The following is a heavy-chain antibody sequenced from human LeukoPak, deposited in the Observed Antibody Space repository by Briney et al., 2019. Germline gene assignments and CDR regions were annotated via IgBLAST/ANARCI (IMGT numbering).Heavy chain of an antibody. CDR1: GFTFSDYS. Sequence: GGSLRLSCAASGFTFSDYSMSWIRQAPGKGLEWVSYISSGGISIYYADSVKGRFAISRDNAKNSLSLQMNSLRAEDTAVYYCARARDYYGAGDHWGQGTLVAVSS. CDR2: ISSGGISI. V-gene: IGHV3-11*01. CDR3: ARARDYYGAGDH. D-gene: IGHD3-10*01. J-gene: IGHJ4*02.